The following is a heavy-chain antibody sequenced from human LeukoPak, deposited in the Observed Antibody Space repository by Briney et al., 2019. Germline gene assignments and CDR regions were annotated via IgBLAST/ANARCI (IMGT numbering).Heavy chain of an antibody. J-gene: IGHJ4*02. CDR3: AKDMYSSSWYYFDC. CDR2: ISYDGSNK. Sequence: PGRSLTLSCAASGFTFSSYGMHWVRQAPGKGLEWVAVISYDGSNKYYADSVKGRFTISRDNSKNTLYLQMNSLRAEDTAVYYCAKDMYSSSWYYFDCWGQGTLVTVSS. V-gene: IGHV3-30*18. CDR1: GFTFSSYG. D-gene: IGHD6-13*01.